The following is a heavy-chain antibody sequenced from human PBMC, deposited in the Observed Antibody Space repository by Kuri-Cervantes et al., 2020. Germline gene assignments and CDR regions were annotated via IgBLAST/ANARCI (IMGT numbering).Heavy chain of an antibody. CDR2: ISGSGGST. CDR1: GFTFSSYA. J-gene: IGHJ4*02. D-gene: IGHD3-22*01. CDR3: ARSYSYDTSGYFDY. Sequence: GGSLRLSCAASGFTFSSYAMSWVRQAPGKGLEWVSAISGSGGSTYYADSVKGRFTISRDNSKNTLFLQMNSLRAEDTAVYYCARSYSYDTSGYFDYWGQGTLVTVSS. V-gene: IGHV3-23*01.